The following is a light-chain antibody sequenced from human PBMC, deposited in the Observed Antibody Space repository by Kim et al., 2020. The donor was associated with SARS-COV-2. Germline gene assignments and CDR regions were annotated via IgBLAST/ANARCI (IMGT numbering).Light chain of an antibody. CDR1: TYNIGSNH. V-gene: IGLV1-44*01. J-gene: IGLJ3*02. CDR2: TKN. Sequence: GHGVAISCTGGTYNIGSNHVNWYQQVPGKAPKLLINTKNQRPSGVPDRFSGSKSSTSASLAISGIQSEDEADYYWATWDDTRNGPVFGGGTQLTVL. CDR3: ATWDDTRNGPV.